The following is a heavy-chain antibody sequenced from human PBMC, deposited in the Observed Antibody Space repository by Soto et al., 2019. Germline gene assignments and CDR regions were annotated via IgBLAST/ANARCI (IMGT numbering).Heavy chain of an antibody. D-gene: IGHD2-21*02. CDR3: AHIGPTYCGGDCPTEYFQH. J-gene: IGHJ1*01. Sequence: QITLKESGPTLVKPTQTLTLTCTFSGFSLSTSGVGVGWIRQPPGKALEWLALIYWDDDKRYSPSLKSRLTITKDTSKNQVVLTMTNMDPVDTATYYCAHIGPTYCGGDCPTEYFQHWGQGTLVTVSS. CDR2: IYWDDDK. CDR1: GFSLSTSGVG. V-gene: IGHV2-5*02.